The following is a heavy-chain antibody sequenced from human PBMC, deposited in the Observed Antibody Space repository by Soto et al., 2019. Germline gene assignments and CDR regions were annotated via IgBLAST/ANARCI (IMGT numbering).Heavy chain of an antibody. D-gene: IGHD3-3*01. CDR1: GFSFTDFA. J-gene: IGHJ5*02. CDR2: ISGTGGRT. V-gene: IGHV3-23*01. Sequence: VGSLRLSCAASGFSFTDFAMSWVRQPPGKGLEWGSRISGTGGRTHYADCVKGRFSSSRDNSRNTLSLQMNSLRAEDTALYYCAKAAEWLFGNRFDPWGQGTLVTVSS. CDR3: AKAAEWLFGNRFDP.